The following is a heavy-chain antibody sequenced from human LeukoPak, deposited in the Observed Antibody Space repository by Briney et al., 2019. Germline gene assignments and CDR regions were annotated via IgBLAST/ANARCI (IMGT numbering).Heavy chain of an antibody. Sequence: GGSLRLSCAASGFIFSRYWMHWVRQAPGKGLVWVSRINSDGSSTSYGDSVKGRFTVSRDNAKNTLYLQMNSLRAEDTAVYYCANEYSKGDIWGQGTMVSVSS. CDR3: ANEYSKGDI. V-gene: IGHV3-74*01. J-gene: IGHJ3*02. CDR1: GFIFSRYW. CDR2: INSDGSST. D-gene: IGHD4-11*01.